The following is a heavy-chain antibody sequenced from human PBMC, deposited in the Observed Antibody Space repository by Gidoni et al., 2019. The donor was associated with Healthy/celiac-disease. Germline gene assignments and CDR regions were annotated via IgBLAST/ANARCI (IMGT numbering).Heavy chain of an antibody. CDR1: GFSPSNARMG. J-gene: IGHJ6*03. V-gene: IGHV2-26*01. CDR2: IFSNDEK. CDR3: ARIRGESLAHQYCSSTSCWQEIYYYYYMDV. D-gene: IGHD2-2*01. Sequence: QVTLKESGPVLVKPTETLTLTCTVSGFSPSNARMGVSWNRQPPGKALEWLAHIFSNDEKSYSTSLKSRLTISKDTSKSQVVLTMTNMDPVDTATYYCARIRGESLAHQYCSSTSCWQEIYYYYYMDVWGKGTTVTVSS.